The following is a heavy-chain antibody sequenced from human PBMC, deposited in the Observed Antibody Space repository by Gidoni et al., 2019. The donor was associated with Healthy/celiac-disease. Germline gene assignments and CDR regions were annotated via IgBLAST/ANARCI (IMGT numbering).Heavy chain of an antibody. V-gene: IGHV3-30-3*01. CDR2: ISYDGSNK. D-gene: IGHD3-22*01. J-gene: IGHJ4*02. CDR3: ASELYYYDSSGTGGFDY. Sequence: QVQLVESGGGVVQPGRSLRLSCAASGFTFSSYAMHWVRQAPGKGLGWVAVISYDGSNKYYADSVKGRFTISRDNSKNTLYLQMNSLRAEDTAVYYCASELYYYDSSGTGGFDYWGQGTLVTVSS. CDR1: GFTFSSYA.